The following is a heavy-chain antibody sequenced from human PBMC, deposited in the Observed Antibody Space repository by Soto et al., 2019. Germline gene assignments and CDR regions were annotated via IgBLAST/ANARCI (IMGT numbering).Heavy chain of an antibody. CDR3: TRGPPRVQWFDP. CDR1: GGAVSSGTYY. CDR2: IYFTGST. Sequence: TSETLSLTCTVSGGAVSSGTYYWSWIRQPPGKGLEWIGHIYFTGSTNYNPSLKSRVTMSLDTSRNQFSLKRSSVTAADTAVYYCTRGPPRVQWFDPWGRGTLVTVSS. J-gene: IGHJ5*02. V-gene: IGHV4-61*01.